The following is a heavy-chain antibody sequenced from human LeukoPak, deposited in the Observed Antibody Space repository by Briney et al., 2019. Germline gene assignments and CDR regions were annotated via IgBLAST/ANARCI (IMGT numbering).Heavy chain of an antibody. CDR1: GGSISSSSYY. Sequence: SETLSLTCTVSGGSISSSSYYWGWIRQPPGKGLEWIGNIYYSGNTYYNPSLKSRVTISVDTSKNQFSLKLRSVTAADTAVFYCARRNKAVPGDAFDMWGQGTMVTVSS. J-gene: IGHJ3*02. D-gene: IGHD6-19*01. V-gene: IGHV4-39*01. CDR2: IYYSGNT. CDR3: ARRNKAVPGDAFDM.